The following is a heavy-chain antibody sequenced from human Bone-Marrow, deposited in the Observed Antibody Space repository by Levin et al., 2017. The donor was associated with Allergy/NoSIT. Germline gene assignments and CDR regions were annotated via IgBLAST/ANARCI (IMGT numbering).Heavy chain of an antibody. D-gene: IGHD3-3*01. V-gene: IGHV1-69*06. CDR1: GGTFSSYA. CDR2: IIPIFCTA. CDR3: ARVYYDFWSGYYRYDNGMDD. Sequence: ASVKVSCKASGGTFSSYAISWVRQAPGQGLEWMGGIIPIFCTANYAQKFQGRVTITADKSTTTAYMELSSLRSEDTAVYYCARVYYDFWSGYYRYDNGMDDWGQGTTVTVSS. J-gene: IGHJ6*02.